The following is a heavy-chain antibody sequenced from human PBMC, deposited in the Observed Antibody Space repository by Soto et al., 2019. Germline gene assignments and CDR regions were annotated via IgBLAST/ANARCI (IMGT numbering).Heavy chain of an antibody. CDR2: ISYDGSNK. J-gene: IGHJ4*02. CDR3: ARDLDCTNGVCYTEWYFDY. V-gene: IGHV3-30-3*01. D-gene: IGHD2-8*01. Sequence: GWSLRLSCAASGFTFSSYAMHWVRQAPGKGLEWVAVISYDGSNKYYADSVKGRFTISRDNSKNTLYLQMNSLRAEDTAVYYCARDLDCTNGVCYTEWYFDYWGQGTLVTVSS. CDR1: GFTFSSYA.